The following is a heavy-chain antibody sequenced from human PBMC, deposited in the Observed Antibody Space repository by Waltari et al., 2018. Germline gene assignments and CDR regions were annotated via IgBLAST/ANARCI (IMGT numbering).Heavy chain of an antibody. J-gene: IGHJ6*03. V-gene: IGHV3-7*01. Sequence: EVQLVESGGGLVQPGGSLRLSCAASGFTFSSYWMSWVRQAPGNGLEWVANIKQDGSEKYYVDSVKGRFTISRDNAKNSLYLQMNSLRAEDTAVYYCARVGTYGDYGGYYYYMDVWGKGTTVTVSS. CDR2: IKQDGSEK. D-gene: IGHD4-17*01. CDR1: GFTFSSYW. CDR3: ARVGTYGDYGGYYYYMDV.